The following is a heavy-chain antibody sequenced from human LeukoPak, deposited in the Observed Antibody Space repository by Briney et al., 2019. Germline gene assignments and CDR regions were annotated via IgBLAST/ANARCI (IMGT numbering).Heavy chain of an antibody. J-gene: IGHJ5*02. V-gene: IGHV4-4*07. CDR2: INTSGST. Sequence: SETLSLTCTVSGGSISSYYWTWIRQSAGKGLEWIGRINTSGSTNYNPPLRSRVTMSVNTSKNQFSLNLTSVTAADTAVYSCAREGGDPRWLDPWGQGTLVTVSS. CDR1: GGSISSYY. D-gene: IGHD6-25*01. CDR3: AREGGDPRWLDP.